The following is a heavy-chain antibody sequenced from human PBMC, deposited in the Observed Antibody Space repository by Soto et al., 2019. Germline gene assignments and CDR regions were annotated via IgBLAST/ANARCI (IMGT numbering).Heavy chain of an antibody. CDR2: IYHRGST. V-gene: IGHV4-4*02. CDR1: GGSISSSNW. CDR3: ARRGYCTNGGCYYGMDV. Sequence: QVQLQESGPGLVKPSGTLSLTCAVSGGSISSSNWWSWVRQPPGKGLEWIGEIYHRGSTNYNPSPEDRVTISVEKSPTQFSLPLSSVTAADTAVYYCARRGYCTNGGCYYGMDVWGQGTTVTVSS. J-gene: IGHJ6*02. D-gene: IGHD2-8*01.